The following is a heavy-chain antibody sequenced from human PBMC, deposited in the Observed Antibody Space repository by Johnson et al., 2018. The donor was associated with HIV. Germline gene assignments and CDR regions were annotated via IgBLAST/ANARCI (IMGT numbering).Heavy chain of an antibody. Sequence: QVQLVESGGGVVQPGGSLRLSCVASGFTFSNYGMHWVRQAPGQGLAWVAVISYDGSNKYYADAGKGRFPVSRDNSKHTLYLPMNSLRAEDTAVYYCARDSQIYGEAGDAFDIWGQGTMVTVSS. D-gene: IGHD2/OR15-2a*01. CDR3: ARDSQIYGEAGDAFDI. CDR1: GFTFSNYG. CDR2: ISYDGSNK. V-gene: IGHV3-30*19. J-gene: IGHJ3*02.